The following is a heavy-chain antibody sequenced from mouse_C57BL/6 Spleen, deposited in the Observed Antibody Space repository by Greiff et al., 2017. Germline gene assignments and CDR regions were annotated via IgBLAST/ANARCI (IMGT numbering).Heavy chain of an antibody. V-gene: IGHV1-77*01. CDR2: IGPGSGST. D-gene: IGHD2-5*01. CDR1: GYTFTDYY. Sequence: VQLQQSGAELVKPGASVKISCKASGYTFTDYYINWVKQRPGQGLEWIGKIGPGSGSTYYNEKFKGKATLTADKSSSTAYMQLSSLTSEDSAVYFCARIELYSNYEGWYFDVWGTGTTVTVSS. J-gene: IGHJ1*03. CDR3: ARIELYSNYEGWYFDV.